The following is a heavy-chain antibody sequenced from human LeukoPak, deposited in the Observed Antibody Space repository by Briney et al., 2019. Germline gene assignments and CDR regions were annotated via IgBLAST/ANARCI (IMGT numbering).Heavy chain of an antibody. V-gene: IGHV4-39*01. CDR1: GGSISSSSYY. CDR3: ARLIANYYDILTGYPHYFDY. J-gene: IGHJ4*02. D-gene: IGHD3-9*01. CDR2: IYYSGST. Sequence: SETLSLTCTVSGGSISSSSYYWGWIRQPPGKGLEWIGSIYYSGSTYYNPSLKSRVTISVDTSKNQFSLKLSSVTAADTAVYYCARLIANYYDILTGYPHYFDYWGQGTLVTVSS.